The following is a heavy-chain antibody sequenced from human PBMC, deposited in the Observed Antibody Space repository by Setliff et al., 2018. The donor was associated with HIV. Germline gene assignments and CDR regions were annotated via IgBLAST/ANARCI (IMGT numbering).Heavy chain of an antibody. V-gene: IGHV1-69*13. Sequence: SVKVSCKASGDNFNNVAFNWVRQAPGKGLEWRGGILPIFGATDYGQKFQGRLTLTAVQSENSVYMELSSLRSDDTAVYYCTNRGGSGTNVGNWFDPWGQGTLVTVSS. CDR3: TNRGGSGTNVGNWFDP. J-gene: IGHJ5*02. D-gene: IGHD3-10*01. CDR1: GDNFNNVA. CDR2: ILPIFGAT.